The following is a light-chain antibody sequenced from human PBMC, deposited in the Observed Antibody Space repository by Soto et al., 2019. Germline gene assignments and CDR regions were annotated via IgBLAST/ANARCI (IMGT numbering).Light chain of an antibody. Sequence: QSVLTQTPSVSGAPGQKITLSCTGSSSNIGAGYDVHWYQQVPGAAPRLLIYADNNRPSGVPARFSGSKSGTSASLAISGLQAEDEADYYCQSYDTSLSAVVFGGGTKLTVL. J-gene: IGLJ3*02. CDR3: QSYDTSLSAVV. CDR2: ADN. V-gene: IGLV1-40*01. CDR1: SSNIGAGYD.